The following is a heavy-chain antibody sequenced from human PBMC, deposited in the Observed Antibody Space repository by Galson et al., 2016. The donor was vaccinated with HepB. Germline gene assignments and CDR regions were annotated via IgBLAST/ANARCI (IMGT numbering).Heavy chain of an antibody. J-gene: IGHJ5*02. D-gene: IGHD6-19*01. Sequence: ETLSLTCAVSGGSFSGYYWSWIRQPPGTGLEWIGEVSHTGNTYYNPSLKSRVTISIETSKNQFSLKLTSVNAADTAVYYCARSGQWVVPNLFDPWGHGTHVTVSS. CDR1: GGSFSGYY. V-gene: IGHV4-34*01. CDR3: ARSGQWVVPNLFDP. CDR2: VSHTGNT.